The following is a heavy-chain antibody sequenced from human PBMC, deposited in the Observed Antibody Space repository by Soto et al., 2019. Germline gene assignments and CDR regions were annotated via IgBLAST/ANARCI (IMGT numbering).Heavy chain of an antibody. V-gene: IGHV4-59*08. J-gene: IGHJ6*03. Sequence: QVQLQESGPGLVKPSETLSLSCTVSSGSISGYYWSWIRQPPGKGLEWIGSIYSSGTTYYIPSHKSRVTMSVDTSKIQFSLNLSSVTAADTAVYYCARQASYDFWDGRFYYNYYMDVWGKGTPVTVSS. CDR1: SGSISGYY. CDR3: ARQASYDFWDGRFYYNYYMDV. CDR2: IYSSGTT. D-gene: IGHD3-3*01.